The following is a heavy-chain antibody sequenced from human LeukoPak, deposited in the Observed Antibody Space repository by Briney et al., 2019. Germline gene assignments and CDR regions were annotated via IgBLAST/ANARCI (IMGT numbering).Heavy chain of an antibody. CDR1: GGSISSSSYY. Sequence: ASETLSLTCTVSGGSISSSSYYWGWIRQPPGKGLEWIGSIYYSGSTYYNPSLKSRVTISVDTSKNQFSLKLTSVTAADTAVYYCARDGTSLNLAEFDFWGQGTLVTVAS. CDR3: ARDGTSLNLAEFDF. D-gene: IGHD1-14*01. J-gene: IGHJ4*02. CDR2: IYYSGST. V-gene: IGHV4-39*07.